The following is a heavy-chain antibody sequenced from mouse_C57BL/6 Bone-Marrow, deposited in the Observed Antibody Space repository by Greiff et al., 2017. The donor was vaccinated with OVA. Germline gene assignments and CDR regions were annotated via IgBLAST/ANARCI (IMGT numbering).Heavy chain of an antibody. V-gene: IGHV1-69*01. D-gene: IGHD2-1*01. J-gene: IGHJ4*01. CDR3: ARGGGNSYAMDY. CDR2: IDPSDSYT. Sequence: QVQLQQPGAELVMPGASVKLSCKASGYTFTRYWMHWVKQRPGPGLEWIGEIDPSDSYTNYNQQFKGKSTLTVDKSSSTAYMQLSSLTSEDSAVYYCARGGGNSYAMDYWGQGTSVTVSS. CDR1: GYTFTRYW.